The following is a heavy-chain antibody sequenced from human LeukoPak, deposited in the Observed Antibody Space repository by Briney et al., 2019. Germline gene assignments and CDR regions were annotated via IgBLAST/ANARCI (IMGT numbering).Heavy chain of an antibody. CDR3: ARRAEIGFDL. CDR2: IGTGGHT. D-gene: IGHD1-14*01. CDR1: GFTFSSYD. V-gene: IGHV3-13*01. Sequence: GGSLRLSCAASGFTFSSYDFHWVRQVAGEGLQWVSSIGTGGHTFYLASVKGRFTISRENAKNSLYLQMNSLRAGDTAVYYCARRAEIGFDLWGQGTLVTVSS. J-gene: IGHJ5*02.